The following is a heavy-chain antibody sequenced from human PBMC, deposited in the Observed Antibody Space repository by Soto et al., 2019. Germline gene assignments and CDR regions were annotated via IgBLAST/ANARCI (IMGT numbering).Heavy chain of an antibody. Sequence: QVQLMQSGAEVXXXXXXXKVSCKASGDTFXDYYIHWVRQAPGQGLEWMGTVNPSGGHTTYSQHFLGRVTMTRDTSTSTLHMELTSLTSEDTAXXXXXXXXXXXXXXXALDYWGQGTLVTVSS. CDR3: XXXXXXXXXXXALDY. J-gene: IGHJ4*02. CDR2: VNPSGGHT. V-gene: IGHV1-46*01. CDR1: GDTFXDYY.